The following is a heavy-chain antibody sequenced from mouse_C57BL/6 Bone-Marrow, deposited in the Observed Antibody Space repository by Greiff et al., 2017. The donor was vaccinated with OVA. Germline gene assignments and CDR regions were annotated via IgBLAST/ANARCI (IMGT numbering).Heavy chain of an antibody. D-gene: IGHD2-3*01. J-gene: IGHJ1*03. V-gene: IGHV1-82*01. CDR3: AGDGYPWYFDV. Sequence: VQLQQSGPELVKPGASVKISCKASGYAFSSSWMNWVKQRPGTGLEWIGRIYPGDGDTNYNGKFKGKATLTADKSSSTAYMQLSSLTSEDSAVYFCAGDGYPWYFDVWGTGTTVTVSS. CDR1: GYAFSSSW. CDR2: IYPGDGDT.